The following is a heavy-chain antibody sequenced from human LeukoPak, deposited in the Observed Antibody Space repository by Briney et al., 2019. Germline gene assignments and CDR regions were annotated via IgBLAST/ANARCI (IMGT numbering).Heavy chain of an antibody. CDR2: ISSSSSYI. CDR3: AREGMVASFDY. J-gene: IGHJ4*02. D-gene: IGHD1-26*01. CDR1: GFTFSSYS. Sequence: GSLRLSCAASGFTFSSYSMNWVRQAPGKGLEWVSSISSSSSYIYYADSVKGRFTISRDKAKNALYLQMNSLRAEDTAIYYCAREGMVASFDYWGQATLVTVSS. V-gene: IGHV3-21*01.